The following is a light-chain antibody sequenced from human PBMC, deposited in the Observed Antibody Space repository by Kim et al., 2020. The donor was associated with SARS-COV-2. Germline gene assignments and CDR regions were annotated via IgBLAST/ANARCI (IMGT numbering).Light chain of an antibody. CDR2: QDS. CDR3: QAWDSGSLVV. V-gene: IGLV3-1*01. Sequence: SYELTQPPSVSVSPGQTASITCSGYKLGDKYACWYQQKPGQPPVLVIYQDSKRPSGIPERFSGSNSGNTATLTISGTQAMDEADYYCQAWDSGSLVVFGG. J-gene: IGLJ2*01. CDR1: KLGDKY.